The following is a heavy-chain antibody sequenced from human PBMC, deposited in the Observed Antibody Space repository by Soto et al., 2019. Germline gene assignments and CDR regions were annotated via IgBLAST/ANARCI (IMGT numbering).Heavy chain of an antibody. CDR1: GFTFSSYE. Sequence: PGGSLRLSCAASGFTFSSYEMNWVRQAPGKGLEWVSYISSSGSTIYYADSVKGRFTISRDNAKNSLYLQMNSLRAEDTAVYYCAREGYYDSSGYYGGGDYYHGMDVWGQGTTVTVSS. D-gene: IGHD3-22*01. CDR3: AREGYYDSSGYYGGGDYYHGMDV. V-gene: IGHV3-48*03. CDR2: ISSSGSTI. J-gene: IGHJ6*02.